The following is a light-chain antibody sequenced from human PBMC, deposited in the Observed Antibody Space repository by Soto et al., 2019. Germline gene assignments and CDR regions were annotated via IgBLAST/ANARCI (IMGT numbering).Light chain of an antibody. CDR3: MQDLQTPRGYT. CDR2: LGS. CDR1: QSLLHSNGYNY. Sequence: DLVMTQSPLSLPVTPGESASISCRSSQSLLHSNGYNYLDWYLQKPGQSPQLLIYLGSNRASGVPDRFSGSGSGTDFTLKISRVEAEDVGVYYCMQDLQTPRGYTFGQGTKLEIK. J-gene: IGKJ2*01. V-gene: IGKV2-28*01.